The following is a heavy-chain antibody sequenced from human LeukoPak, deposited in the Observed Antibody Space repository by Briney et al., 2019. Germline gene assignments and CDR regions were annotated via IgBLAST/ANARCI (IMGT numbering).Heavy chain of an antibody. Sequence: GGSLRLSCAASGFTFSSYSMSWVRQAPGKGLEWVSAISGSGGSTYYADSVKGRFTISRDNSKNTLYLQMNSLRAEDTAVYYCAKDPGYSYGYPLRYWGQGTLVTVSS. V-gene: IGHV3-23*01. CDR3: AKDPGYSYGYPLRY. J-gene: IGHJ4*02. CDR1: GFTFSSYS. D-gene: IGHD5-18*01. CDR2: ISGSGGST.